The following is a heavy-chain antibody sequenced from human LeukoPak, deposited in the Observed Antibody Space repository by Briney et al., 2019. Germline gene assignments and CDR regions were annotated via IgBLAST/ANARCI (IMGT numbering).Heavy chain of an antibody. Sequence: PSETLSLTCTVSGGSISSGGYYWRWIRQHPGKGLEWIGYIYYSGSTYYNPSLKSRVTISVDTSKNQFSLKLSSVTAADTAVYYCARDGRASSTSLNWGQGTLVTVSS. CDR1: GGSISSGGYY. CDR2: IYYSGST. D-gene: IGHD2-2*01. J-gene: IGHJ4*02. V-gene: IGHV4-31*03. CDR3: ARDGRASSTSLN.